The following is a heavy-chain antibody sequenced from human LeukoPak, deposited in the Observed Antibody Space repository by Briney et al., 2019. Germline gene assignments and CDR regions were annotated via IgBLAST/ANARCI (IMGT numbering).Heavy chain of an antibody. V-gene: IGHV1-2*02. CDR1: GYTFTGYY. CDR3: ARDDWGWLSAPY. J-gene: IGHJ4*02. CDR2: IHPNSGDT. D-gene: IGHD3-9*01. Sequence: ASVKVSCKASGYTFTGYYMHWVRQAPGQGLEWMGWIHPNSGDTIYAQKSQGRATMTKDTSISTAYMEVNSLDSDDTAVYYCARDDWGWLSAPYWGQGTLVTVSS.